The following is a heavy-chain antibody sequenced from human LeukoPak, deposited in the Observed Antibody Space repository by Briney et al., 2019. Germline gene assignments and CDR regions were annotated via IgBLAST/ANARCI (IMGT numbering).Heavy chain of an antibody. V-gene: IGHV4-39*07. Sequence: SETLSLTCTVSGGSISSSSYYWGWIRQPPGKGLEWIGSIYYSGSTYYNPSLKSRVTISVDTSKNQFSLKLSSVTAADTAVYYCARAYYYGSGSYGLDYWGQGTLVTVSS. CDR1: GGSISSSSYY. CDR2: IYYSGST. CDR3: ARAYYYGSGSYGLDY. J-gene: IGHJ4*02. D-gene: IGHD3-10*01.